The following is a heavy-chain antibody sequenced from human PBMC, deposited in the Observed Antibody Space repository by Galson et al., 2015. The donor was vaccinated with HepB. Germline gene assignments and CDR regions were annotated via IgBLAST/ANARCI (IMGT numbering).Heavy chain of an antibody. D-gene: IGHD3-10*01. CDR2: ISGSGGST. Sequence: SLRLSCAASGFTFSSYAMSWVRQAPGKGLEWVSAISGSGGSTYYADSVKGRFTISRDNSKNTLYLQMNSLRAEDTAVYYCAKANPIDKKYYGSGSFTYNWFDPWGQGTLVTVSS. V-gene: IGHV3-23*01. CDR3: AKANPIDKKYYGSGSFTYNWFDP. CDR1: GFTFSSYA. J-gene: IGHJ5*02.